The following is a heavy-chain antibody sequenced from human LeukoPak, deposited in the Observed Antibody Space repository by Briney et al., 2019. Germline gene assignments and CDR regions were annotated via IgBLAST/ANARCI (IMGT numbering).Heavy chain of an antibody. Sequence: SQTLSLTCAISGDSVSSNSAAWNWIRQPPSRGLEWLGRTYYRAKWYNDYAVSVKSRITINPDTSKHQFSLQLNSVTPEDTAVYYCARVIGYGDHYGLFDYWGQGTLVTVSS. D-gene: IGHD4-17*01. J-gene: IGHJ4*02. CDR2: TYYRAKWYN. V-gene: IGHV6-1*01. CDR3: ARVIGYGDHYGLFDY. CDR1: GDSVSSNSAA.